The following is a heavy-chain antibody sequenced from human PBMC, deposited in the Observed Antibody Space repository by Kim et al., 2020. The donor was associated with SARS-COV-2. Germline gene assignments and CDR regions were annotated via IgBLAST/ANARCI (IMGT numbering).Heavy chain of an antibody. Sequence: GGSLRLSCVASGFTFSIYRMHWVRQGPGKGLVWVSLINSDGSTNYAASVRGRFTISRDNAKNTVYLVKNSMRGEDTAVYYCTGDKDGLGIWGEGMKVTVS. CDR3: TGDKDGLGI. CDR1: GFTFSIYR. D-gene: IGHD4-17*01. CDR2: INSDGST. V-gene: IGHV3-74*01. J-gene: IGHJ3*02.